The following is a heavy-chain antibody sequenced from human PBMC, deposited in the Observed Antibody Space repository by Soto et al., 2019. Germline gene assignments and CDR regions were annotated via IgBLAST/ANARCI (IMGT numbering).Heavy chain of an antibody. CDR1: GYTFTGYY. Sequence: QVQLVQSGAEVKKPGASVKVSCKASGYTFTGYYMHWVRQAPGQGLEWMGWINPNSGGTNYAQKFQGWVTMTRDTSISTAYMELSRLRSDDTAVYYCARGRPVRYCSGGSCLVDPWGQGTLVTVSS. CDR2: INPNSGGT. V-gene: IGHV1-2*04. D-gene: IGHD2-15*01. CDR3: ARGRPVRYCSGGSCLVDP. J-gene: IGHJ5*02.